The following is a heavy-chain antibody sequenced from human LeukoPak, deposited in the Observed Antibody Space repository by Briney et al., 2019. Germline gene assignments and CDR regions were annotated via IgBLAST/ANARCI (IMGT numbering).Heavy chain of an antibody. CDR1: GGTFSSYA. CDR3: ARVHASGGWYWDYHYYMDV. Sequence: SVKVSCKASGGTFSSYAISWVRQAPGQGLEWMGGIIPIFGTANYAQKFQGRVTITADKSTSTAYMELSSLRSEDTAVYYCARVHASGGWYWDYHYYMDVWGKGTTVTISS. J-gene: IGHJ6*03. V-gene: IGHV1-69*06. D-gene: IGHD6-19*01. CDR2: IIPIFGTA.